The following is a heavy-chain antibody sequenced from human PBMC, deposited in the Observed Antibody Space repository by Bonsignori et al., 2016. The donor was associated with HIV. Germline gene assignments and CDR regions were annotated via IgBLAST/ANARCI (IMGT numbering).Heavy chain of an antibody. D-gene: IGHD1-26*01. J-gene: IGHJ4*02. CDR3: ASSLGAYPPFDY. Sequence: WIRQPPGKGLEWVSSISSSSSYIYYADSVKGRFTISRDNAKNSLYLQMNSLRAEDTAVYYCASSLGAYPPFDYWGQGTRVTSPQ. CDR2: ISSSSSYI. V-gene: IGHV3-21*01.